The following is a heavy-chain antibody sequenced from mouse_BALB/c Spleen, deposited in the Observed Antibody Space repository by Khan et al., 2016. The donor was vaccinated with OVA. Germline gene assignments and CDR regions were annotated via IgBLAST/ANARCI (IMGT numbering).Heavy chain of an antibody. V-gene: IGHV3-2*02. CDR3: ARKDYYDYDPFPY. CDR1: GYSITSEYA. CDR2: INYSGNT. Sequence: VQLKESGPGLVKPSQSLSLTCTVTGYSITSEYAWNWIRQFPGNKLEWMGYINYSGNTIFNPSLKSRTSITRDTSKNQFFLQLNSVTTEDTATYYCARKDYYDYDPFPYWGQGTLVTVSA. D-gene: IGHD2-4*01. J-gene: IGHJ3*01.